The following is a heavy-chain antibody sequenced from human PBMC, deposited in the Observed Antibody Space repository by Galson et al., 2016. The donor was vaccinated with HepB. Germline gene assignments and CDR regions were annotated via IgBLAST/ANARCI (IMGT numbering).Heavy chain of an antibody. D-gene: IGHD5-12*01. CDR2: VSPDGSNK. CDR1: GFSIDTYV. Sequence: SLRLSCAASGFSIDTYVMHWVRQAPGKGLEWVAVVSPDGSNKWYADTVKGRFTISRDSATNTQFLHMSSLRLEDTAVSFCARGYSGYAWDYWGQGTLVSVSS. V-gene: IGHV3-30-3*01. CDR3: ARGYSGYAWDY. J-gene: IGHJ4*02.